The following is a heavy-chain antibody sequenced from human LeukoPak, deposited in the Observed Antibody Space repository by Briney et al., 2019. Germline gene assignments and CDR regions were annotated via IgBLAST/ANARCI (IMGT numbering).Heavy chain of an antibody. CDR3: ATWDWGSTSLFGDPY. Sequence: ASVTVSCKVSGYTLTELSMHWVRQAPGKGLEWMGGFDPEDGETIYAQKFQGRVTMTEDTSTDTAYMELSSLRSEDTAVYYCATWDWGSTSLFGDPYWGQGTLVTVSS. CDR2: FDPEDGET. J-gene: IGHJ4*02. CDR1: GYTLTELS. D-gene: IGHD2-2*01. V-gene: IGHV1-24*01.